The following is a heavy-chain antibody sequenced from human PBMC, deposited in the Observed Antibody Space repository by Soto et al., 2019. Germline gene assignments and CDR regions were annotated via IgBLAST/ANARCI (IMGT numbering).Heavy chain of an antibody. Sequence: EVQLVESGGGLVQPGGSLKLSCAASGFTFSGSAMHWVRQASGKGLEWVGRIRSKANSYATAYAASVKGRFTISRDDSQNTAYLRMNSLKTEDAGVYYCTGTTPDNWFDLWGQGTLVTVSS. CDR1: GFTFSGSA. D-gene: IGHD4-17*01. CDR2: IRSKANSYAT. J-gene: IGHJ5*02. CDR3: TGTTPDNWFDL. V-gene: IGHV3-73*01.